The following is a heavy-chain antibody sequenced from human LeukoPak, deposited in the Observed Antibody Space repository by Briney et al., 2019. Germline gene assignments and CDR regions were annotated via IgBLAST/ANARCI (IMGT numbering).Heavy chain of an antibody. CDR3: ARGYSYYFDY. D-gene: IGHD5-18*01. V-gene: IGHV4-59*01. CDR2: IYSSGST. CDR1: GGSISSYY. Sequence: PSETLSLTCTVSGGSISSYYWSWIRQPPGKGLEWIGYIYSSGSTNYNPSLKSRVTVSVGTSKSQFSLKLSSVSAADTAVYYCARGYSYYFDYWGQGTLVTVSS. J-gene: IGHJ4*02.